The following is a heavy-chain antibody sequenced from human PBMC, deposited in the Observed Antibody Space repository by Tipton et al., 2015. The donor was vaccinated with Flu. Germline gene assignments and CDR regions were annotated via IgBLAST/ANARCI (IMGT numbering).Heavy chain of an antibody. D-gene: IGHD4-17*01. CDR3: ARGVGDYEARVGYFNL. Sequence: TLSLTCTVSGDSMNNYYWTWIRQSAGRGLEWIGRVYSSGCTNYNPSLKSRVTISVDTSKNQFSLNLRSVTAADTAVYYCARGVGDYEARVGYFNLWGRGTLVTVSS. J-gene: IGHJ2*01. CDR2: VYSSGCT. CDR1: GDSMNNYY. V-gene: IGHV4-4*07.